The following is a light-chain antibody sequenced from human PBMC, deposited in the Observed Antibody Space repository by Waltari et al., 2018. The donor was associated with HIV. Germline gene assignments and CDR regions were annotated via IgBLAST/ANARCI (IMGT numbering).Light chain of an antibody. Sequence: DIQLTQSPSFLSASVGDRVTITCRASQGISSYLAWYQQKPGKAPKLLIYAASTLQSGVPSRFSGSGSGTEFTLTISSLQPGDFATYYCQQLNSYLTFSQGTRLEI. CDR3: QQLNSYLT. J-gene: IGKJ5*01. V-gene: IGKV1-9*01. CDR2: AAS. CDR1: QGISSY.